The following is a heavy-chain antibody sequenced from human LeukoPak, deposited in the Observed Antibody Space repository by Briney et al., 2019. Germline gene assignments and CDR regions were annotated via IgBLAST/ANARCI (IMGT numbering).Heavy chain of an antibody. CDR2: IYYSGST. CDR3: ARHDMDVAGGGLDYFDY. Sequence: SETLSLTCTVSGGSISRYYWSWIRQPPGKGLEWIGYIYYSGSTNYNPSLKSRVTISVDTSKNQFSLKLNSVTAADMAVYYCARHDMDVAGGGLDYFDYWGQGTLVTVSS. D-gene: IGHD1-26*01. CDR1: GGSISRYY. V-gene: IGHV4-59*08. J-gene: IGHJ4*02.